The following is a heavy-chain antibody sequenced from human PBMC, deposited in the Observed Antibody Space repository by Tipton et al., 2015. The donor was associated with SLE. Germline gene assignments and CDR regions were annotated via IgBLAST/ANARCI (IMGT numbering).Heavy chain of an antibody. CDR2: IYYSGST. D-gene: IGHD5-12*01. CDR3: ARGVDGRVGDWFDP. V-gene: IGHV4-59*11. CDR1: GGSISSHY. J-gene: IGHJ5*02. Sequence: LRLSCTVSGGSISSHYWSWFRQPPGKGLEWIGYIYYSGSTNYNPSLKSRVTISVDTSKNQFSLKLSSVTAADTAVYYCARGVDGRVGDWFDPWGQGTLVTVSS.